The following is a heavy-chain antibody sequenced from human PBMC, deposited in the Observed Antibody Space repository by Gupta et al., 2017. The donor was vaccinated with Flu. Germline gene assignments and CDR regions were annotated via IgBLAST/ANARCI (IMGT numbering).Heavy chain of an antibody. V-gene: IGHV3-23*01. CDR2: ISGSGGST. J-gene: IGHJ4*02. Sequence: EVQLLESGGGLVQPGGSLRLSCAASGFTFSSYAMSWVRQAPGKGLEWVSAISGSGGSTYYADSVKGRFTISRDNSKNTLYLQMNSLRAEDTAVYYCAKDPLTSMTTVTKGFDYWGQGTLVTVSS. CDR1: GFTFSSYA. D-gene: IGHD4-4*01. CDR3: AKDPLTSMTTVTKGFDY.